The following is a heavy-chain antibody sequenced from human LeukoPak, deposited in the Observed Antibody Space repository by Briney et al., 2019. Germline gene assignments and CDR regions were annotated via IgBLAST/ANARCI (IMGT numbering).Heavy chain of an antibody. CDR3: ARDYYDILTGYPQGMDV. D-gene: IGHD3-9*01. CDR2: INTGNGNT. CDR1: GYTFTSYA. Sequence: ASVKVSCKASGYTFTSYAMHWVRQAPGQRLEWMGWINTGNGNTKYSQKFQGRVTITRDTSANTTYMELSSLRSEETAVYCCARDYYDILTGYPQGMDVWGKGTTVTVSS. V-gene: IGHV1-3*04. J-gene: IGHJ6*04.